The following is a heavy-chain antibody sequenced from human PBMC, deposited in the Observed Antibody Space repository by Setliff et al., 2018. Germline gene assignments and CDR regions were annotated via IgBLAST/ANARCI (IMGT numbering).Heavy chain of an antibody. J-gene: IGHJ4*02. CDR2: IYPGNADT. V-gene: IGHV5-51*01. Sequence: GESLKISCKGSGYSFTDYWIAWVRQTPGKGLEWMGTIYPGNADTRYSPSFQGRVTISTDTSINTAFLQWNNLKASDTAIYYCARSLVGATYSVYFDYWGQGALVTVSS. CDR3: ARSLVGATYSVYFDY. D-gene: IGHD1-26*01. CDR1: GYSFTDYW.